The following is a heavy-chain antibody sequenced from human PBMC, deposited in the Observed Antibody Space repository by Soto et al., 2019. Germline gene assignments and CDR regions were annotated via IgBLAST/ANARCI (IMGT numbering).Heavy chain of an antibody. D-gene: IGHD3-10*01. CDR2: ISSSSSYI. CDR1: GFTFSSYS. CDR3: ASSLGVNRIPDFDY. V-gene: IGHV3-21*01. J-gene: IGHJ4*02. Sequence: GGSLRLSCAASGFTFSSYSMNWVRQAPGKGLEWVSSISSSSSYIYYADSVKGRFTISRDNAKNSLYLQMNSLRAEDTAVYYCASSLGVNRIPDFDYWGQGTLVTVSS.